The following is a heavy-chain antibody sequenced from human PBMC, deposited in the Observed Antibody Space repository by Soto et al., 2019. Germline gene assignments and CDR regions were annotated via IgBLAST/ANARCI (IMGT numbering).Heavy chain of an antibody. CDR1: GYPFTSYG. CDR3: ATEHSSGWYITYYYGMDV. CDR2: ISAYNGNT. V-gene: IGHV1-18*01. Sequence: ASVKVSCKASGYPFTSYGISWVRQAPGQGLEWMGWISAYNGNTNYAQKLQGRVTMTTDTSTSTAYMELRSLRSDDTAVYYCATEHSSGWYITYYYGMDVWGQGTTVTVSS. J-gene: IGHJ6*02. D-gene: IGHD6-19*01.